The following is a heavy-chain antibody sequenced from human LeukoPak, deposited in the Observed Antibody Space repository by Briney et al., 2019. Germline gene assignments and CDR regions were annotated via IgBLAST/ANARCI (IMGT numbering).Heavy chain of an antibody. CDR2: ISAYNGNT. Sequence: ASVKVSCKASGYTFTSYGISWVRQAPGQGLEWMGWISAYNGNTNYAQKLQGRVTMTTDTSTSTAYMELRSLRSDDTAVYYCARGLEQSRNFWSGYYSYWGQGTLVTVSS. CDR1: GYTFTSYG. CDR3: ARGLEQSRNFWSGYYSY. J-gene: IGHJ4*02. D-gene: IGHD3-3*01. V-gene: IGHV1-18*01.